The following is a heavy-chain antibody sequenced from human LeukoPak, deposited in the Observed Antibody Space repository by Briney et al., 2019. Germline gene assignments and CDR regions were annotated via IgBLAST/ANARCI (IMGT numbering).Heavy chain of an antibody. D-gene: IGHD3-10*01. Sequence: TSETLSLTCTVSGGSISSYYWSWIRQPPGKGLEWIGYIYYSGSTNYNPSLKSRVTISVDTSKNQFSLKLSSVTAADTAVYYCARREYGYYYGSGTYFDYWGQGTLVTVSS. J-gene: IGHJ4*02. CDR2: IYYSGST. V-gene: IGHV4-59*01. CDR3: ARREYGYYYGSGTYFDY. CDR1: GGSISSYY.